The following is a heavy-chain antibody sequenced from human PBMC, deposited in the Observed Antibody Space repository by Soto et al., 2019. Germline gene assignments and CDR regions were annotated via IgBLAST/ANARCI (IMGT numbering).Heavy chain of an antibody. J-gene: IGHJ4*02. CDR2: IYWDDDK. Sequence: QITLKESGPTLVKPTQTLTLTCTFSGFSLSTSGVGVGWIRQPPGKALEWLALIYWDDDKRYSPSLKSRLTITKDPSKTQVVLTITNMDPLDTATSYCALARVASHFDYWGQRTLVTVSS. CDR1: GFSLSTSGVG. D-gene: IGHD6-6*01. V-gene: IGHV2-5*02. CDR3: ALARVASHFDY.